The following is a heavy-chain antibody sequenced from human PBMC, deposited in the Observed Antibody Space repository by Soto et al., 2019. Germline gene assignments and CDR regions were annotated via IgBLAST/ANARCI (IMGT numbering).Heavy chain of an antibody. CDR3: ARGRPPGRFYYYYYYYMDV. J-gene: IGHJ6*03. CDR2: INHSGST. Sequence: SETLSLTCAVYGGSFSGYYWSWIRQPPGKGLEWIGEINHSGSTNYNPSLKSRVTISVDTSKNQFSLKLSSVTAADTAVYYCARGRPPGRFYYYYYYYMDVWGKGTTVTVSS. CDR1: GGSFSGYY. V-gene: IGHV4-34*01.